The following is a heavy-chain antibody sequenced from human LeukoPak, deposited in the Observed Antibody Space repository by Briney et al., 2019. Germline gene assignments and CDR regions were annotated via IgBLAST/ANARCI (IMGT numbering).Heavy chain of an antibody. Sequence: PSETLSLTCTVSGGSISSYYWSWIRQPPGKGLEWIGYIYYSGSTNYNPPLKSRVTISVDTSKNQFSLKLSSVTAADTAVYYCARLAKYSYAPYYFDYWGQGALVTVSS. CDR3: ARLAKYSYAPYYFDY. CDR2: IYYSGST. J-gene: IGHJ4*02. V-gene: IGHV4-59*08. CDR1: GGSISSYY. D-gene: IGHD5-18*01.